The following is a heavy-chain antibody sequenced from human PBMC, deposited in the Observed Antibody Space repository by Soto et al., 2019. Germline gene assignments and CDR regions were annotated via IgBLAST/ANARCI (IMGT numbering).Heavy chain of an antibody. D-gene: IGHD4-17*01. V-gene: IGHV3-11*01. CDR3: ATEKAVEDYGDYEGQDAFDI. CDR1: GFTFSDYY. Sequence: GGSLRLSCAASGFTFSDYYMSWIRQAPGKGLEWVSYISSSGSTIYYADSVKGRFTISRDNAKNSLYLQMNSLRAEDTAVYYCATEKAVEDYGDYEGQDAFDIWGQGTMVTVSS. J-gene: IGHJ3*02. CDR2: ISSSGSTI.